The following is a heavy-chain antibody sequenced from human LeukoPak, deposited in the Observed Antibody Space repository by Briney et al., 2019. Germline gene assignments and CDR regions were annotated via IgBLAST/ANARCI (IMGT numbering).Heavy chain of an antibody. CDR1: GFTFSTYS. J-gene: IGHJ4*02. CDR2: ISSSSGFI. V-gene: IGHV3-21*01. CDR3: ARDPGQGDY. Sequence: GGSLRLSCAASGFTFSTYSMTWVRQAPGKGLEWVSSISSSSGFIYYADSVKGRFTISRDNAKNSLYLQMNSLRAEDTAVYYCARDPGQGDYWGQGTPVTVSS.